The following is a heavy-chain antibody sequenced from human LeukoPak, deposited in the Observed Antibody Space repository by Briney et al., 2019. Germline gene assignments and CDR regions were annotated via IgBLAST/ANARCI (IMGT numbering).Heavy chain of an antibody. Sequence: ASVKVSCKASGYTFTSYGISWVRQAPGQGLEWMGWISTYNGNTNYAQELQGRVTMTRDTSTSTAYMELRSLRSDDTAVYYCARGGDSSGLNRFAYWGQGTLVTVSS. CDR1: GYTFTSYG. CDR3: ARGGDSSGLNRFAY. CDR2: ISTYNGNT. V-gene: IGHV1-18*01. J-gene: IGHJ4*02. D-gene: IGHD3-22*01.